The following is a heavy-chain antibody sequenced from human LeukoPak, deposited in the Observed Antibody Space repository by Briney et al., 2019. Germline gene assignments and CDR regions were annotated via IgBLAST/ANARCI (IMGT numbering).Heavy chain of an antibody. Sequence: SETLSLTCTVSGGSISSYYWSWIRQPPGKGLEWIGYIYYSGSTNYNPSLKSRVTISVDTSKNQFSLKLSSVTAADTAVYYCARGRIGYSYGYYFDYWGQGTLVTVSS. CDR2: IYYSGST. J-gene: IGHJ4*02. CDR3: ARGRIGYSYGYYFDY. D-gene: IGHD5-18*01. CDR1: GGSISSYY. V-gene: IGHV4-59*01.